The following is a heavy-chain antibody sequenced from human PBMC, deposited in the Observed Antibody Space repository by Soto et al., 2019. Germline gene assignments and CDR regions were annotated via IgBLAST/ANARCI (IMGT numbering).Heavy chain of an antibody. CDR3: AKGSEGSWGNYFDY. CDR1: GFTFSTYA. V-gene: IGHV3-23*01. J-gene: IGHJ4*02. D-gene: IGHD6-13*01. Sequence: GGSLRLSCAASGFTFSTYAMNWFRQAPGKGLEWVSAISGSGGSTYYADSVKGRFAVSRDNSKNTLHLEMKSLGAEDTAIYYCAKGSEGSWGNYFDYWGQGTLVTVSS. CDR2: ISGSGGST.